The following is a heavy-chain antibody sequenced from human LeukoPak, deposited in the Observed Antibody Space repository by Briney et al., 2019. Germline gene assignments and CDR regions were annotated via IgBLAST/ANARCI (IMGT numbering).Heavy chain of an antibody. CDR1: GSTFSTYG. V-gene: IGHV3-33*01. CDR3: ARDVSSGYLCFDY. J-gene: IGHJ4*02. D-gene: IGHD3-22*01. Sequence: PGRSLRLSCAPAGSTFSTYGMQWVRQAPGKGLEWVAAIWYDGSETYYADSVKGRFTLSRDNSKNTLYVQRKSLRAEDTAVYYCARDVSSGYLCFDYWGQGTLVTVSS. CDR2: IWYDGSET.